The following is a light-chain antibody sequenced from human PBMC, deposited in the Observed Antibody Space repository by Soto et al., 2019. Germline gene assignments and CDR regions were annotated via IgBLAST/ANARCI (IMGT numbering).Light chain of an antibody. CDR2: EVS. Sequence: QSALTQPASVSGSPGQSITISCTGTSSDVGGYKYVSWYQQHPGKAPKLIIYEVSNRPSGVSDRFSGSKSGNTASLTISGLQAEDEADYYCSSYTSRSTLGVFGGGTQLTVL. CDR1: SSDVGGYKY. CDR3: SSYTSRSTLGV. J-gene: IGLJ2*01. V-gene: IGLV2-14*01.